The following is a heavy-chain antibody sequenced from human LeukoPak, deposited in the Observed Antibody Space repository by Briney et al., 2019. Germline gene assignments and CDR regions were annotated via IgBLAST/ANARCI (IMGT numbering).Heavy chain of an antibody. D-gene: IGHD6-13*01. CDR3: AKVPGWGKQQLVRPRNYFDY. Sequence: PGGSLRLSCAASGFTFSSYAMSWVRQAPGKGLEWVSAISGSGGSTYYADSVKGRFTISRDNSKNTLYLQMNSLRAEDTAVYYCAKVPGWGKQQLVRPRNYFDYWGQGTLVTVSS. J-gene: IGHJ4*02. V-gene: IGHV3-23*01. CDR1: GFTFSSYA. CDR2: ISGSGGST.